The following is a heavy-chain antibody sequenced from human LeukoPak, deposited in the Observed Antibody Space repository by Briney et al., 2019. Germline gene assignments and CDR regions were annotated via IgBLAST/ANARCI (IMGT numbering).Heavy chain of an antibody. Sequence: GGSLRLSCAASGFTFSSYSMNWVRRAPGKGLEWLSYIRSSSRTIYYADSVKGRFTISRDNAKNSLYLQMNSLRAEDTAVYYCARASNPDVWGKGTTVTVSS. CDR2: IRSSSRTI. CDR3: ARASNPDV. J-gene: IGHJ6*04. D-gene: IGHD2-2*01. V-gene: IGHV3-48*01. CDR1: GFTFSSYS.